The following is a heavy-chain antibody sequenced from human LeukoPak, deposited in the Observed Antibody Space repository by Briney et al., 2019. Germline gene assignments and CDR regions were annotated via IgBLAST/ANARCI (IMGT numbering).Heavy chain of an antibody. CDR3: AREFRWELGY. Sequence: ASVRVSCKASGYTFTGSYMHWVRQAPGQGLEWMGWINPNSGGTNYAQKFQGRVTMTRDASISTAYMGLSRLRSDDTAVYYCAREFRWELGYWGQGTLVTVSS. CDR2: INPNSGGT. CDR1: GYTFTGSY. J-gene: IGHJ4*02. D-gene: IGHD1-26*01. V-gene: IGHV1-2*02.